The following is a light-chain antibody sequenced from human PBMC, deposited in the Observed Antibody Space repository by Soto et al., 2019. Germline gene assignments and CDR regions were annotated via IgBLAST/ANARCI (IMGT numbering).Light chain of an antibody. J-gene: IGLJ1*01. V-gene: IGLV2-23*02. CDR2: EVN. CDR1: GSDVGAYNL. CDR3: CSYAGTVAYG. Sequence: QSVLTQPASVSGSPGQSITISCAGTGSDVGAYNLVSWYQQHPGKASKLIICEVNTRPSGIFNRFSGSKSGDTASLTISGLQAEDEADYFCCSYAGTVAYGFGTGTKVTVL.